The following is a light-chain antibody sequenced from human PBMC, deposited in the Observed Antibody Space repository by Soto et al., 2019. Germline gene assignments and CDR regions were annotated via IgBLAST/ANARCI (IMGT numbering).Light chain of an antibody. Sequence: SYELTQPPSVSEAPGPTARITCVGNNIGDKTVHWYQQRPGQAPVMVVYDDTDRPSGIPERFSGSNFGGTATLTITTVEAGDEADYYCQVWSATGDSVVFGGGTKLTVL. J-gene: IGLJ2*01. CDR3: QVWSATGDSVV. CDR1: NIGDKT. V-gene: IGLV3-21*02. CDR2: DDT.